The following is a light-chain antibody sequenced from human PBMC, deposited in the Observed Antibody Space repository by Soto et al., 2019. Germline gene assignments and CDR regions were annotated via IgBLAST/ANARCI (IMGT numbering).Light chain of an antibody. CDR1: ISNIGTNP. CDR2: SNN. CDR3: AAWDDSLNVWV. V-gene: IGLV1-44*01. Sequence: QSVLTQPPSASGTPGQRVTISCSGSISNIGTNPVNWYQQLPGTAPKLLIYSNNQRPSGVPDRFSGSKSGTSASLAISGLQSEDEADYCCAAWDDSLNVWVFGGGTKLTVL. J-gene: IGLJ3*02.